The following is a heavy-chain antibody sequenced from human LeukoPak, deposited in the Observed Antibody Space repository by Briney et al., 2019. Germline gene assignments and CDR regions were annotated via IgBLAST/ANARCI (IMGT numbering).Heavy chain of an antibody. V-gene: IGHV3-48*01. CDR2: ISSSSTI. Sequence: GESLRLSCAASGFTFSSYSMNWVRQAPGKGLEWVSYISSSSTIYYADSVKGRFTISRDNAKNSLYLQMNSLRAEDTAVYYCARSDTRDWFDPWGQGTLVTVSS. J-gene: IGHJ5*02. CDR1: GFTFSSYS. CDR3: ARSDTRDWFDP.